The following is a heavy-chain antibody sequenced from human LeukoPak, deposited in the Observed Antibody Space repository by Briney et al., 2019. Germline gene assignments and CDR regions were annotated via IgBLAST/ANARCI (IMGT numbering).Heavy chain of an antibody. CDR3: AREAIRVGFGESYEYNWFDP. CDR2: TYYRSKWYN. V-gene: IGHV6-1*01. Sequence: SQTLSLTCAISGDSVSSNSAAWNWIRQSPSRGLEWLGRTYYRSKWYNDYAVSVKSRITINPDTSKNQFSLQLNSVTPEDTAVYYCAREAIRVGFGESYEYNWFDPWGQGTLVTVSS. CDR1: GDSVSSNSAA. J-gene: IGHJ5*02. D-gene: IGHD3-10*01.